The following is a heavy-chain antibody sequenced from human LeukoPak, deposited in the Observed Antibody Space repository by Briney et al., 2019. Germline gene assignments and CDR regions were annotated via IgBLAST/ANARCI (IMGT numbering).Heavy chain of an antibody. Sequence: PGGSLRLSCTVSGFTVSSNSMSWVRQAPGKGLEWVSFIYSDNTHYSDSVKGRFTISRDNSKNTLYLQMNSLRSEDTAVYYCARCISNYYYHYYMDVWGKGTTVTVSS. CDR2: IYSDNT. CDR1: GFTVSSNS. CDR3: ARCISNYYYHYYMDV. J-gene: IGHJ6*03. V-gene: IGHV3-53*05. D-gene: IGHD2-8*01.